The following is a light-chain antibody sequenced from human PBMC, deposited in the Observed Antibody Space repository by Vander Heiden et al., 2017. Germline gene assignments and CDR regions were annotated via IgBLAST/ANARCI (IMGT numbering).Light chain of an antibody. Sequence: QSVLTPPPSVSAAPGQKVTISCSGGSSNIGYNSVSWYQQLPGTAPKFLIYDNNKRPSGIPDRFSGSKSGTSATLDITGLQTGDEAGYYCGAWDSSLSVVLFGGGTKLTVL. J-gene: IGLJ3*02. V-gene: IGLV1-51*01. CDR1: SSNIGYNS. CDR2: DNN. CDR3: GAWDSSLSVVL.